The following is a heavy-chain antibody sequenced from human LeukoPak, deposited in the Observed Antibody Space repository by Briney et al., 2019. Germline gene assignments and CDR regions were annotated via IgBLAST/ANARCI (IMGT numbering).Heavy chain of an antibody. Sequence: ASVKVSCKASGYTFSDYYMQWVRQAPGQGLEWMGWINPNSGGTNYAQKLQGRVTMTRDTSISTAYMDLSRLRSDDTAVYYCARAPSHYFESSGYCDYWGQGTLVTVSS. CDR3: ARAPSHYFESSGYCDY. V-gene: IGHV1-2*02. CDR1: GYTFSDYY. J-gene: IGHJ4*02. CDR2: INPNSGGT. D-gene: IGHD3-22*01.